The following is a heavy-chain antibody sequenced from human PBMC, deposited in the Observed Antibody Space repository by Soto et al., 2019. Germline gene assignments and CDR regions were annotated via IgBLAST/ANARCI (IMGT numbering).Heavy chain of an antibody. Sequence: GGSLRLSCAASGFTVSSYGMHWVRQAPGKGLEWVAVISYDGSNKYYADSVKGRFTISRDNSKNTLYLQMNSLRAEDTAVYYCAKGLIATVTTFDYWGQGTLVTVSS. CDR3: AKGLIATVTTFDY. CDR2: ISYDGSNK. D-gene: IGHD4-17*01. V-gene: IGHV3-30*18. J-gene: IGHJ4*02. CDR1: GFTVSSYG.